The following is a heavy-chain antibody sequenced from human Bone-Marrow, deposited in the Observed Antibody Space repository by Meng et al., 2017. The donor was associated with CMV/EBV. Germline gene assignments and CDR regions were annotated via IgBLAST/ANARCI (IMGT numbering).Heavy chain of an antibody. CDR1: GFTFSDHY. J-gene: IGHJ3*02. Sequence: GGSLRLSCATSGFTFSDHYMDWFRQAPGKGLEWVARSRVKVNSYPTEHAASVKGRFTISRDNSKNTLYLQMNSLRAEDTAVYYCAKIGLPDDAFDIWGQGTMVTGSS. CDR2: SRVKVNSYPT. D-gene: IGHD5-18*01. V-gene: IGHV3-72*01. CDR3: AKIGLPDDAFDI.